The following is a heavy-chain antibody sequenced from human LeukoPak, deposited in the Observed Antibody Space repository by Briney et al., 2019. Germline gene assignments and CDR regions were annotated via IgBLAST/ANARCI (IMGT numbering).Heavy chain of an antibody. CDR2: IFYVGDT. CDR1: GGSISSSSYY. CDR3: ARTSGSRYAYDDY. V-gene: IGHV4-39*01. J-gene: IGHJ4*02. D-gene: IGHD6-13*01. Sequence: SETLSLTCTVSGGSISSSSYYWGWVRQPPGKGLVYIGTIFYVGDTYYNPSLESRLTISVDTSKNQFSLKLRSVTAADSAVYYCARTSGSRYAYDDYWGQGTLVTVSS.